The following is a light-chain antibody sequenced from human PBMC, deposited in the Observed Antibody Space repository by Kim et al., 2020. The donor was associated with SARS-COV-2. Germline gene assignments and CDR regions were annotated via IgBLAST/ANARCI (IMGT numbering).Light chain of an antibody. V-gene: IGLV2-14*03. CDR2: DVS. CDR3: SSYTTSDTLV. J-gene: IGLJ2*01. CDR1: YNY. Sequence: YNYVSWYQQHPGKVPRLMIYDVSKRPSGVSYRFSGSKSGNTASLTISGLQAEDEADYYCSSYTTSDTLVFGGGTQLTVL.